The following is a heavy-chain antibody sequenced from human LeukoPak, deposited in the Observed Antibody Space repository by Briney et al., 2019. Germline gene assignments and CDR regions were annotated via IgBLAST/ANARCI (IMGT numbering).Heavy chain of an antibody. D-gene: IGHD6-19*01. CDR1: GYTFSGYY. CDR3: ARGEYGGGWYARGFFDY. Sequence: GASVKVSCKASGYTFSGYYIHWVRLAPGQGLEWIGWINPNSGATKYAQKFQGRVTTTRDTSISTAFMELSRLRSDDTAVYYCARGEYGGGWYARGFFDYWGQGTLVTVSS. CDR2: INPNSGAT. V-gene: IGHV1-2*02. J-gene: IGHJ4*02.